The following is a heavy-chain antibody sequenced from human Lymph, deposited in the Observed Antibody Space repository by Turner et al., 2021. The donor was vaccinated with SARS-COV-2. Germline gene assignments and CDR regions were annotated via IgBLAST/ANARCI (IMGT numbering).Heavy chain of an antibody. D-gene: IGHD6-19*01. CDR3: AKDRFTLSSGWEDY. J-gene: IGHJ4*02. V-gene: IGHV3-23*01. CDR1: GFTFSSYA. CDR2: ISGGGGST. Sequence: EVQLLESGGGLVQPGGSLRLSCAASGFTFSSYAMSWVRQAAGEGLEWVSAISGGGGSTYYADSVKGRFTISRDNSKNTLYLQMNSLRAEDTAIYYCAKDRFTLSSGWEDYWGQGALVTVSS.